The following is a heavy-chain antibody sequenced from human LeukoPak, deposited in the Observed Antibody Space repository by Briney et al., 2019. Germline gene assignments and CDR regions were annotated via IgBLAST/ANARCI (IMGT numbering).Heavy chain of an antibody. CDR2: IIPIFGTA. V-gene: IGHV1-69*13. D-gene: IGHD1-26*01. J-gene: IGHJ4*01. Sequence: SVKVSCKASGYTFTDYYMHWVRQAPGQGLEWMGGIIPIFGTANYAQKFQGRVTITAGESTSTAYMELSSLRSEDTAVYYCATERGGRGGRSFDYWGQGTLVTVSS. CDR1: GYTFTDYY. CDR3: ATERGGRGGRSFDY.